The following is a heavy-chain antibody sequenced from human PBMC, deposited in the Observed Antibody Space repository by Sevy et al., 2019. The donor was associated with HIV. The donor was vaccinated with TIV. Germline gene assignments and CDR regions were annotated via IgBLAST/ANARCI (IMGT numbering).Heavy chain of an antibody. Sequence: ETLSLTCTVSGGSITXLYWNWIRQPPGKGLEWIANIYYXGHINYNPSLKSRVTLSLDTSKNQFSLRLSSVTAADTAMYYCAGXNAWGRGYSWGQGTLVTVSS. CDR1: GGSITXLY. CDR2: IYYXGHI. CDR3: AGXNAWGRGYS. V-gene: IGHV4-59*08. D-gene: IGHD1-26*01. J-gene: IGHJ4*02.